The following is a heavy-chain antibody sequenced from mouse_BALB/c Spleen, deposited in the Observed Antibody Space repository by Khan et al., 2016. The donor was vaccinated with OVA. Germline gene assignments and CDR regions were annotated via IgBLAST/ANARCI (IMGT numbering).Heavy chain of an antibody. D-gene: IGHD1-1*01. Sequence: QLEESGPGLVKPSQSLSLTCTVTGYSITSDCAWNWIRQFPGNKLEWMGYISYSGRTSYNPSLKSRISITRDTSTNPFFLQLDAVTTEDTASYYCARTVTITTVVATDFDCWGQGTTLTVSS. CDR1: GYSITSDCA. V-gene: IGHV3-2*02. CDR2: ISYSGRT. CDR3: ARTVTITTVVATDFDC. J-gene: IGHJ2*01.